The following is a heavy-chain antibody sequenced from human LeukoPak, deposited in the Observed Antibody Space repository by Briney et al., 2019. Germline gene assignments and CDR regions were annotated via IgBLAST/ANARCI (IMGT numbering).Heavy chain of an antibody. D-gene: IGHD3-10*01. V-gene: IGHV3-23*01. CDR1: GFTFSSYA. CDR2: ISGSGGST. J-gene: IGHJ4*02. CDR3: AKFPGGSGSYYYDY. Sequence: GGSLRLSCAASGFTFSSYAMSWVRQAPGKGLEWVSAISGSGGSTYYADSVKGRFTISRDNSKNTLYLQMNGLRAEDTAVYYCAKFPGGSGSYYYDYWGQGTLVTVSS.